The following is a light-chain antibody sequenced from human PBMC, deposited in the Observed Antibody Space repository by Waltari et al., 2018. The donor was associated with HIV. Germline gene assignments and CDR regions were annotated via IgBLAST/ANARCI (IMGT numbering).Light chain of an antibody. V-gene: IGLV3-25*03. CDR1: ALPQQY. CDR2: KDS. J-gene: IGLJ2*01. Sequence: SYELTQPPSVSVSPGQTARITCSGDALPQQYAYWYQQKPGQAPVLVIYKDSERPSGITERFSGSSSGTTVTLTISGVQAEDEADYYCQSADSSGIVVFGGGTKLTVL. CDR3: QSADSSGIVV.